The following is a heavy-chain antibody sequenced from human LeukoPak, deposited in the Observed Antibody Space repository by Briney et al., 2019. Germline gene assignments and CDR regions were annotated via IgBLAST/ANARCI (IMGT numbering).Heavy chain of an antibody. D-gene: IGHD2-15*01. CDR3: ARGGSDY. V-gene: IGHV3-7*01. CDR2: VKPDGSGQ. CDR1: GFTFDDYA. J-gene: IGHJ4*02. Sequence: GRSLRLSSAASGFTFDDYAMHWVRQGPGKGLEWVANVKPDGSGQFYVDSVKGRFTISRDNANNSVYLQMNSLRVEETAVYYCARGGSDYWGQGTLVTVSS.